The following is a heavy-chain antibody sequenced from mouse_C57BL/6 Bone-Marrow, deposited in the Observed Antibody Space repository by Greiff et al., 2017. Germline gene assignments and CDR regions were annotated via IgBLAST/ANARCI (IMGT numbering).Heavy chain of an antibody. CDR3: ARSYGSNYGGFAY. D-gene: IGHD1-1*01. CDR1: GYTFTSYW. Sequence: QVQLKQSGPVLVKPGASVKLSCKASGYTFTSYWMHWVKQRPGQGLEWIGYINPSSGYTKYNQKFKDKATLTADKSSSTAYMQLSSLTYEDSAVYYCARSYGSNYGGFAYWGQGTLVTVSA. V-gene: IGHV1-7*01. CDR2: INPSSGYT. J-gene: IGHJ3*01.